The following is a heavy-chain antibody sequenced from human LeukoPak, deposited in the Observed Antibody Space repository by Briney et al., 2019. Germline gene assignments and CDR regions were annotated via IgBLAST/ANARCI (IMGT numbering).Heavy chain of an antibody. Sequence: GGSLRLSCAASGFTFSSYEMNCVRQAPGKGLEWVSYISSSSSTIYYADSVKGRFTISRDNAKNSLYLQMNSLRAEDTAVYYCASVLVVVPAAIYYYYGMDVWGQGTTVTVSS. CDR1: GFTFSSYE. J-gene: IGHJ6*02. V-gene: IGHV3-48*03. CDR2: ISSSSSTI. CDR3: ASVLVVVPAAIYYYYGMDV. D-gene: IGHD2-2*01.